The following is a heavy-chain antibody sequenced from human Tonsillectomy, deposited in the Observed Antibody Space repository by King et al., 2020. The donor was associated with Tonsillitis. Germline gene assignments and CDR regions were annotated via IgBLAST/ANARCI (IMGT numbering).Heavy chain of an antibody. V-gene: IGHV3-64D*06. CDR1: GFTFSSYA. D-gene: IGHD2-8*01. J-gene: IGHJ4*02. Sequence: QLVQSGGGLVQPGGSLRLSCSASGFTFSSYAMHWVRQAPGKGLEYVSAISSNGGSTYYADSVKGRFTISRDNSKNTLYLQMSSLRAEDTAVYYCVKDRLRYICTNGLCSGGNYFDYWGQGTLVTVSS. CDR2: ISSNGGST. CDR3: VKDRLRYICTNGLCSGGNYFDY.